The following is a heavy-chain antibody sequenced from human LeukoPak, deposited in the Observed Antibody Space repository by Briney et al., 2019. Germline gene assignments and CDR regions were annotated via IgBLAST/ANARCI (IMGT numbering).Heavy chain of an antibody. CDR2: INTNTGNP. Sequence: ASVKVSCKASGYTFTSHVINWVRQAPGQGLEWMGWINTNTGNPTYAQGFKGRFVFSLDTFVGSANLQISSLKTEDTAVYFCARGGQTGYVAYYYYYMDVWGKGTTVTVSS. CDR1: GYTFTSHV. J-gene: IGHJ6*03. CDR3: ARGGQTGYVAYYYYYMDV. V-gene: IGHV7-4-1*02. D-gene: IGHD3-9*01.